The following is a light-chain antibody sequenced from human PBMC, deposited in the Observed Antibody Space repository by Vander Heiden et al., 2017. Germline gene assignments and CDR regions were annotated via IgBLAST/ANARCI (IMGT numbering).Light chain of an antibody. V-gene: IGLV2-23*01. Sequence: HSFLIQPASASVSLGQSITLSCTGTSSDVVSYNLVSRYQHHPGKAPKLMIYEGSKRPSGVYNRFSGSKSGNTASLTISGLQAEDEADYYCCSYAGSNVVFGGGTKLTVL. J-gene: IGLJ2*01. CDR1: SSDVVSYNL. CDR2: EGS. CDR3: CSYAGSNVV.